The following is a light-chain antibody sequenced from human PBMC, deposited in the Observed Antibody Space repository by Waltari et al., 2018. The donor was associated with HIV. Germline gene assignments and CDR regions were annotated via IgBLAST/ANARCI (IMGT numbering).Light chain of an antibody. CDR1: SSDVGSYNL. J-gene: IGLJ2*01. CDR2: EVS. Sequence: QSALTQPASVSGSPGQSITISCTGTSSDVGSYNLVSWYQHHPGKAPKLMIYEVSKRPAGVSNRFSGSKSGNTASLTISGLQAEDEADYYCCSYAGSSTSGVVFGGGTKLTVL. V-gene: IGLV2-23*02. CDR3: CSYAGSSTSGVV.